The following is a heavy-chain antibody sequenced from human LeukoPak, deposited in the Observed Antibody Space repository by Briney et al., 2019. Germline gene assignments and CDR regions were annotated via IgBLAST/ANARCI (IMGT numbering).Heavy chain of an antibody. J-gene: IGHJ4*02. CDR2: IKQDGGEK. CDR1: GFTFSSYA. Sequence: GGPLRLSCAASGFTFSSYAMNWVRQAPGKGLEWVANIKQDGGEKFYVDSVKGRFTISRDNAKNSPYLQMNSLRAEDTAVYYCAREDHSNYNYWGQGTLVTVSS. CDR3: AREDHSNYNY. D-gene: IGHD4-11*01. V-gene: IGHV3-7*01.